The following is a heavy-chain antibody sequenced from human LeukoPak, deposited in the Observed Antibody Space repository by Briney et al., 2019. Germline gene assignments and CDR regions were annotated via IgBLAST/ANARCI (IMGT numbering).Heavy chain of an antibody. Sequence: SETLSLTCAVSGGSISSSKWWSWVRQTPGKGLEWIGEINHSGSTNYNPSLKSRVTISVDTSKNQFSLKLSSVTAADTAVYYCARTIVVVPAATRTHFDYWGQGTLVTVSS. V-gene: IGHV4-4*02. D-gene: IGHD2-2*01. J-gene: IGHJ4*02. CDR2: INHSGST. CDR1: GGSISSSKW. CDR3: ARTIVVVPAATRTHFDY.